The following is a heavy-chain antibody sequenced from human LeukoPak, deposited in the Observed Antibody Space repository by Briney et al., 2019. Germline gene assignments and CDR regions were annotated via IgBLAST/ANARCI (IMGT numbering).Heavy chain of an antibody. J-gene: IGHJ4*02. V-gene: IGHV4-31*03. CDR1: GGSISSGGYY. CDR2: IYYSGST. CDR3: AREALTTPTDGFHFDY. D-gene: IGHD4-17*01. Sequence: SETLSLTCTVSGGSISSGGYYWSWIRQHPGKGLEWIGYIYYSGSTYYNPSLKSRVTISVDTSKNQFSLKLSSVTAADTAVYYCAREALTTPTDGFHFDYWGQGTLVTVSS.